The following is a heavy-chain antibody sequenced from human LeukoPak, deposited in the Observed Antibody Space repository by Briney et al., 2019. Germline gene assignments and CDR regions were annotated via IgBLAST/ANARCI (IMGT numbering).Heavy chain of an antibody. CDR1: GFTFSSYG. V-gene: IGHV3-30*02. CDR3: SRVPSVTGTTSGAFDI. J-gene: IGHJ3*02. CDR2: IRYDGSNK. Sequence: GGSLRLSCAASGFTFSSYGMHWVRQAPGKGLEWVAFIRYDGSNKYYADSVKGRFTISRDNAKNSLYLQMNSLRAEDTALYYCSRVPSVTGTTSGAFDIWGQGTMVAVSS. D-gene: IGHD1-20*01.